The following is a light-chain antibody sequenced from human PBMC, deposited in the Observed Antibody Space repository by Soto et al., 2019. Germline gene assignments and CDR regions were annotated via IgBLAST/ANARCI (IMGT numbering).Light chain of an antibody. J-gene: IGKJ2*01. V-gene: IGKV3-20*01. Sequence: ESMLTQSPGTLSLSPGERATLSCRASQSVSTRYLAWYQQKPGQAPRLLIYGASIRAAGIPDRFSGSGSGTDFTLTNSRLEPEDFAVYYCHQFGSSPRAFTFGQGTKLEI. CDR1: QSVSTRY. CDR2: GAS. CDR3: HQFGSSPRAFT.